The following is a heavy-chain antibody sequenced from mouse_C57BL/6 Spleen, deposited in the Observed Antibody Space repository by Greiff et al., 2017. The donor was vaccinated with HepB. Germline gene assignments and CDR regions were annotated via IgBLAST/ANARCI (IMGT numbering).Heavy chain of an antibody. CDR3: AREGDYGNYVDY. CDR1: GFTFSSYA. CDR2: ISDGGSYT. Sequence: EVQVVESGGGLVKPGGSLKLSCAASGFTFSSYAMSWVRQTPEKRLEWVATISDGGSYTYYPDNVKGRFTISRDNAKNNLYLQMSHLKSEDTAMYYCAREGDYGNYVDYWGQGTTLTVSS. D-gene: IGHD2-1*01. J-gene: IGHJ2*01. V-gene: IGHV5-4*01.